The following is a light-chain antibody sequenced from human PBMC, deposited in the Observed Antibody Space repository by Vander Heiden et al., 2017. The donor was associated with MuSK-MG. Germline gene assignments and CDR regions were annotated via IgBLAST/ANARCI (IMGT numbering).Light chain of an antibody. V-gene: IGKV1-33*01. CDR2: DAS. J-gene: IGKJ4*01. Sequence: DIRLTQSPPARFSSVGDRDTITFQPSQHIRNLLNWYQQKPGKAPQLLIYDASNLEAGVPSRFSGSGSGTDFTFTISSLQPEDIATDYCQQYDNLTPGGTFGGGTKVEIK. CDR1: QHIRNL. CDR3: QQYDNLTPGGT.